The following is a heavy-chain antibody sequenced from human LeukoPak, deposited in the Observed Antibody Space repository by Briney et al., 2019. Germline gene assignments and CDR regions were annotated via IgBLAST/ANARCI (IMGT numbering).Heavy chain of an antibody. Sequence: GGSLRLSCAASGFTVSNNYMSWVRQAPGKGLEWVSVIYKVGNTFYADFVKGRFAISRDNSKNTLYLHMNSLRAEDTALYYCARGLAVGGTGVWAFDIWGQGTMVTVSS. CDR3: ARGLAVGGTGVWAFDI. V-gene: IGHV3-66*01. J-gene: IGHJ3*02. CDR2: IYKVGNT. CDR1: GFTVSNNY. D-gene: IGHD1-26*01.